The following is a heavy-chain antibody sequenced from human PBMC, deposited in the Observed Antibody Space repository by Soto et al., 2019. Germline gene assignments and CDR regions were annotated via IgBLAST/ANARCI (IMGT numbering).Heavy chain of an antibody. Sequence: QVQLVQSGAEVKKPGASVKVSCKASGYTFTKYGITWVRQAPGHGLEWLGWISGYNGNTHFAQRLQGRVNMTADTSTSTAHMEVTSLRPDDTAIYYCARVAALIPIFHGLDAWGQGTTVTVSS. CDR3: ARVAALIPIFHGLDA. CDR1: GYTFTKYG. CDR2: ISGYNGNT. V-gene: IGHV1-18*01. J-gene: IGHJ6*02. D-gene: IGHD3-3*01.